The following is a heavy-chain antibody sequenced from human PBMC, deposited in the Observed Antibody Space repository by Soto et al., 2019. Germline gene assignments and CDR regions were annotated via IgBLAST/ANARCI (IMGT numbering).Heavy chain of an antibody. V-gene: IGHV3-66*01. D-gene: IGHD3-10*01. CDR3: ARLLLWFGEPFDF. CDR1: GFAVIGNY. Sequence: PGGSLILSCAVSGFAVIGNYMNWVRQAPGKGLEWVSVTYSGGSTDFADSVKGRFTISRDSSKNTLYLQMNNLRAEDTAVYYCARLLLWFGEPFDFWGQGTLVTVSS. J-gene: IGHJ4*02. CDR2: TYSGGST.